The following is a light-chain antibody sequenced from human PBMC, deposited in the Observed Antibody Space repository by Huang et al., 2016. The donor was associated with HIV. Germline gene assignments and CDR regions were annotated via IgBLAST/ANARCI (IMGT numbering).Light chain of an antibody. CDR2: DAS. J-gene: IGKJ1*01. CDR3: QQRSDWPRT. CDR1: QSVGSY. V-gene: IGKV3-11*01. Sequence: EIVLTQSPATLSLSPGERATLSCRASQSVGSYLAWYQQKPGQSPSLLIFDASNRATGIPARFSGSGSGTDFTLTISSLEPEDFAVYYCQQRSDWPRTFGHGTKVEIK.